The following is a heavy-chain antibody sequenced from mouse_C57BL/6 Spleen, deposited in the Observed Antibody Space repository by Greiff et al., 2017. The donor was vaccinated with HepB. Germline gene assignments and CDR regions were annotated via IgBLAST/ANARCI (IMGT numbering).Heavy chain of an antibody. Sequence: QVQLQQSGAELVRPGSSVKLSCKASGYTFTSYWMHWVKQRPIQGLEWIGNIDPSDSETHSNQKFKDKATLTVDKSSSTAYMQLSSLTSEDSAVYYCARDYGVRYFDVWGTGTTVTVSS. V-gene: IGHV1-52*01. J-gene: IGHJ1*03. CDR1: GYTFTSYW. D-gene: IGHD1-2*01. CDR2: IDPSDSET. CDR3: ARDYGVRYFDV.